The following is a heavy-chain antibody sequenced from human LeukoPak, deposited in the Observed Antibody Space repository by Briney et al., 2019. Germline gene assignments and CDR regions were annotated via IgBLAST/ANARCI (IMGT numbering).Heavy chain of an antibody. V-gene: IGHV1-2*02. CDR1: GYTFTGYY. J-gene: IGHJ5*02. Sequence: ASVRVSCKASGYTFTGYYMHWVRQAPGQGLEWMGWINPNSGGTNYAQKFQDRVTMTRDTSISTAYMELSRLRSDDTAVYYCARAKRSAAGTHIDWFDPWGQGTLVTVSS. D-gene: IGHD6-13*01. CDR3: ARAKRSAAGTHIDWFDP. CDR2: INPNSGGT.